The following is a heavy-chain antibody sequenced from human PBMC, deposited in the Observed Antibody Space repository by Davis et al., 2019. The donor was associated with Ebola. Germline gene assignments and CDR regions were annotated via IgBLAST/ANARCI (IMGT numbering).Heavy chain of an antibody. D-gene: IGHD3-16*01. J-gene: IGHJ4*02. Sequence: ASVKVSCKASGYTFTDYYIHWVRQAPGQGLESMGWISPKSGGGNYAPKFQGRVTMTTDTSISTAYMDLSSLTSDDTAVFYCARELHGGEFNYWGQGTLVTVSS. CDR1: GYTFTDYY. V-gene: IGHV1-2*02. CDR3: ARELHGGEFNY. CDR2: ISPKSGGG.